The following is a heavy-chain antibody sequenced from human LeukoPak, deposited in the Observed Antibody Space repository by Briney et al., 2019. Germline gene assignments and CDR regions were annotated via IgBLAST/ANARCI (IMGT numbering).Heavy chain of an antibody. CDR3: ATTSKQWLVRVSCDY. J-gene: IGHJ4*02. CDR2: ISYDGSNK. D-gene: IGHD6-19*01. CDR1: GFTFSTYA. Sequence: GGSLRLSCAASGFTFSTYAMHWFRQAPGKGLEWVAVISYDGSNKYYADSVKGRFTISRDNSKNTLYLQMNSLRAEDTAVYYCATTSKQWLVRVSCDYWGQGTLVTVSS. V-gene: IGHV3-30*04.